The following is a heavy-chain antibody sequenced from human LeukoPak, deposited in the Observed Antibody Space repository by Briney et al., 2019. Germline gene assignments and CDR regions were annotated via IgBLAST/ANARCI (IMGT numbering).Heavy chain of an antibody. CDR2: ISAYNGNT. CDR1: GYTFTSYG. CDR3: ARDIEYSSSFDY. V-gene: IGHV1-18*04. D-gene: IGHD6-6*01. J-gene: IGHJ4*02. Sequence: ASVKVSCKASGYTFTSYGISWVRQAPGQGLEWMGWISAYNGNTNYAQKLQGRVTMTTDTSISTAYMELSRLRSDDTAVYYCARDIEYSSSFDYWGQGTLVTVSS.